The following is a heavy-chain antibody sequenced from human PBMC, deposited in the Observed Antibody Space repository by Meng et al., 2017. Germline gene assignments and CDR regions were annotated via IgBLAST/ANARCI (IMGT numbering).Heavy chain of an antibody. CDR3: AHSKKTYYDFWSGYLGYYFDY. Sequence: QINLKEAGPTLVKPTQTLTLTCTFSGFSLSTSGVGVGWIRQPPGKALEWLALIYWDDDKRYSPSLKSRLTITKDTSKNQVVLTMTNMDPVDTATYYCAHSKKTYYDFWSGYLGYYFDYWGQGTLVTVSS. V-gene: IGHV2-5*02. CDR2: IYWDDDK. CDR1: GFSLSTSGVG. J-gene: IGHJ4*02. D-gene: IGHD3-3*01.